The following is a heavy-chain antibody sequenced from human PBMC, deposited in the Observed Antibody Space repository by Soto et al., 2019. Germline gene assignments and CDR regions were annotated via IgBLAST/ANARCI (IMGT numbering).Heavy chain of an antibody. CDR2: IGIGSSTK. CDR1: GFTFRNYG. Sequence: PGGSVRLSCAASGFTFRNYGMNWVRQAPGKGLEWVSYIGIGSSTKYYADSVKGRFTISRDNAKNSLYLQMNSLRAEDTAVYYCARDQLYYNDISGRPLNAFDVWGQGTMVTVSS. V-gene: IGHV3-48*01. D-gene: IGHD3-22*01. CDR3: ARDQLYYNDISGRPLNAFDV. J-gene: IGHJ3*01.